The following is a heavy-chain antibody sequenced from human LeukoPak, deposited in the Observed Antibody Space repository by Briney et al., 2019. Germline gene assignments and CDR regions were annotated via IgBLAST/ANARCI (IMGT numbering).Heavy chain of an antibody. D-gene: IGHD2-2*01. V-gene: IGHV5-51*01. Sequence: GESLKISCKGSGYRFTSYWIGWVRQMSGKGLEWMGSIYPDDSDTRYSPSFQGQVTISADRSISTAYLQWSSLKASDTAMYYCASRVYCSSTSCSDAFDIWGQGTMVTVSS. CDR3: ASRVYCSSTSCSDAFDI. CDR2: IYPDDSDT. CDR1: GYRFTSYW. J-gene: IGHJ3*02.